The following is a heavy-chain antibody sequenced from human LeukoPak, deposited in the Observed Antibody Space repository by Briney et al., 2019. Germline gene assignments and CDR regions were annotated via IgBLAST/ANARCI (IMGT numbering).Heavy chain of an antibody. V-gene: IGHV4-4*07. CDR2: ISTSGST. D-gene: IGHD3-9*01. J-gene: IGHJ2*01. CDR1: GGSFSSYY. CDR3: GRVSSYYDILAGYYNDWYFDL. Sequence: SDTLSLTHTVSGGSFSSYYWSWIRHPAAKGLEWIGRISTSGSTNYNPSLKSRVTLSVDTSNNQFPLKLDYVTAGGPAVDFCGRVSSYYDILAGYYNDWYFDLWGRGTLVTVSS.